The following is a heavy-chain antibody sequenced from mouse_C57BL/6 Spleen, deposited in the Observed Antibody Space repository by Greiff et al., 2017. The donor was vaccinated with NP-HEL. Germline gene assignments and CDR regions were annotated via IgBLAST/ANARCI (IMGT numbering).Heavy chain of an antibody. Sequence: QVQLQQPGAELVKPGASVKLSCKASGYTFTSYWMQWVKQRPGQGLEWIGEIDPSDSYTNYNQKFKGKATLTVDTSSSTAYMQLSSLTSEDSAVYYCARGPPYQRYFDVWGTGTTVTVSS. V-gene: IGHV1-50*01. CDR1: GYTFTSYW. CDR2: IDPSDSYT. J-gene: IGHJ1*03. CDR3: ARGPPYQRYFDV.